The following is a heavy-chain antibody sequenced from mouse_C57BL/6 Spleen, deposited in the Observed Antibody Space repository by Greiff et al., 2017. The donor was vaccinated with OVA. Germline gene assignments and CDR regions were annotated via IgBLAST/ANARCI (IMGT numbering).Heavy chain of an antibody. D-gene: IGHD2-14*01. CDR3: ARRYYDAMDY. Sequence: QVQLKQPGAELVMPGASVKLSCKASGYTFTSYWMHWVKQRPGQGLEWIGEIDPSDSYTNYNQKFKGKSTLTVDKSSSTAYMQLSSLTAEDSAVYYCARRYYDAMDYWGQGTSVTVSS. J-gene: IGHJ4*01. V-gene: IGHV1-69*01. CDR1: GYTFTSYW. CDR2: IDPSDSYT.